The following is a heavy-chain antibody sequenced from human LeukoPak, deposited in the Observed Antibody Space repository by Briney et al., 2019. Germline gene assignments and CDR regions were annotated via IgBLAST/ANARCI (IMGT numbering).Heavy chain of an antibody. J-gene: IGHJ4*02. Sequence: GGSLRLSCAASGFTFSSYGMHWVRQAPGKGLEWVAFIRYDGSNKYYADSVKGRFTISRDNSKNTMYLQMNSLKGVDTAVYYCARRSNPPGRIDHWGQGTLVTVSS. CDR1: GFTFSSYG. CDR3: ARRSNPPGRIDH. V-gene: IGHV3-30*02. D-gene: IGHD1-14*01. CDR2: IRYDGSNK.